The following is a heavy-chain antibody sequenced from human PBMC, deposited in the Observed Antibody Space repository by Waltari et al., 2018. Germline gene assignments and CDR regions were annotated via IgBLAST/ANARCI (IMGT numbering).Heavy chain of an antibody. J-gene: IGHJ4*02. CDR1: GGTFSSYA. V-gene: IGHV1-69*13. CDR2: ISPIFGTA. D-gene: IGHD6-13*01. CDR3: ARGGQQLGSSYFDY. Sequence: QVQLVQSGAEVKKPGSSVKVSCKASGGTFSSYAISWVRQAPGQGLEWMGGISPIFGTANYAQKFQGRVTITADESTSTAYMERSSLRSEDTAVYYCARGGQQLGSSYFDYWGQGTLVTVSS.